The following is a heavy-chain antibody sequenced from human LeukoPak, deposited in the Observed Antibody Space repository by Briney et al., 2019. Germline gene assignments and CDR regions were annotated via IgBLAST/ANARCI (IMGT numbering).Heavy chain of an antibody. J-gene: IGHJ4*02. D-gene: IGHD6-13*01. CDR2: INPNSGGT. V-gene: IGHV1-2*02. CDR3: AGAEAAGTRSSIPGGL. Sequence: ASVKVSCKASGYTFTGYYMHWVRQAPGQGLEWMGWINPNSGGTNYAQKFQGRVTMTRDTSISTAYMELSRLRSDDTAVYYCAGAEAAGTRSSIPGGLGGQETRVTVSS. CDR1: GYTFTGYY.